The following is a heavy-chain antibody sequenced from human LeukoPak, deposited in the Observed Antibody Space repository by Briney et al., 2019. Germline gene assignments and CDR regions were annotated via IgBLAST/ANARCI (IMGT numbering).Heavy chain of an antibody. J-gene: IGHJ4*02. CDR1: GFTSSSYA. CDR3: AKAEVQWLVLFRYFDY. V-gene: IGHV3-23*01. Sequence: GGSLRLSCAGSGFTSSSYAMSWIRQAPWKELEWVSGISGSGSSPYYADSVKGRFTISRDNSKNTLYLQMNSLKAEDTAVYYCAKAEVQWLVLFRYFDYWGQGTLVTVSS. D-gene: IGHD6-19*01. CDR2: ISGSGSSP.